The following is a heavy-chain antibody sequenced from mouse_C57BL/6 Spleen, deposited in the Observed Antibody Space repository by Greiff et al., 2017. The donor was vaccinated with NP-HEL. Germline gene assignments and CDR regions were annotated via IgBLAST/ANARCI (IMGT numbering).Heavy chain of an antibody. J-gene: IGHJ1*03. CDR2: IYPGDGDT. D-gene: IGHD2-1*01. Sequence: VQLQQSGPELVKPGASVKISCKASGYAFSSSWMNWVKQRPGKGLEWIGRIYPGDGDTNYNGKFKGKATLTADKSSSTAYMQLSSLTSEDSAVYFCASPYGNFLHWYFGVRGTGTTVTVSS. CDR3: ASPYGNFLHWYFGV. V-gene: IGHV1-82*01. CDR1: GYAFSSSW.